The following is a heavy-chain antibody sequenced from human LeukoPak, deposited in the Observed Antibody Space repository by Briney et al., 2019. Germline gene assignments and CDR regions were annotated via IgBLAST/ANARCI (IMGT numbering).Heavy chain of an antibody. D-gene: IGHD3-10*01. J-gene: IGHJ2*01. Sequence: PSETLSLTCTVSGGSISSYYWSWIRQPPGKGLEWIGYIYYSGSTNYNPSLKSRVIISVDTSKNQFSLKLSSVTAADTAVYYCARVDAWFGELFSWYFDLWGRGTLVTVSS. CDR1: GGSISSYY. V-gene: IGHV4-59*01. CDR2: IYYSGST. CDR3: ARVDAWFGELFSWYFDL.